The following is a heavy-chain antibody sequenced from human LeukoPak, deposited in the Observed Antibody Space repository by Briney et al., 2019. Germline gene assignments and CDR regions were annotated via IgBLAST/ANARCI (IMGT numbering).Heavy chain of an antibody. CDR3: ARTFAAAHIDY. CDR2: IKSGGSST. J-gene: IGHJ4*02. D-gene: IGHD2-15*01. Sequence: GGSLRLSCAASGFTFSGYWMHWVRQAPGKGLVWVSRIKSGGSSTTHADSVKGRFTISRDNAKNTLYLEMNSLRAQDTAVYYCARTFAAAHIDYWGQGTLVTVSS. V-gene: IGHV3-74*01. CDR1: GFTFSGYW.